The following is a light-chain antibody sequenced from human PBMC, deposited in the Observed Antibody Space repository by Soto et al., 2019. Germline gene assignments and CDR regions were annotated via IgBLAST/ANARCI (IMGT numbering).Light chain of an antibody. CDR2: KAS. CDR1: QTISSW. Sequence: DIQMNQSPSTLSGSVGDRVTITCRASQTISSWLAWYQQKPGKAPKVXIYKASTLKSGVPSRFSGSGSGTEFTLTISSLQPDDFATYYCQHYNSYSEAFGQGTKVDIK. CDR3: QHYNSYSEA. V-gene: IGKV1-5*03. J-gene: IGKJ1*01.